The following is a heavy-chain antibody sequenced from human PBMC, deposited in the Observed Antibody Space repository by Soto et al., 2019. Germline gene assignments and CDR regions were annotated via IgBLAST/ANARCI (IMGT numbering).Heavy chain of an antibody. Sequence: VKVSCKASGGTFSSYATSWVRQAPGQGLEWMGGIIPIFGTANYAQKFQGRVTITADESTSTAYMELSSLRSEDTAVYYCARATVQSTTALDYWGQGTLVTVSS. D-gene: IGHD1-1*01. V-gene: IGHV1-69*13. CDR1: GGTFSSYA. CDR3: ARATVQSTTALDY. CDR2: IIPIFGTA. J-gene: IGHJ4*02.